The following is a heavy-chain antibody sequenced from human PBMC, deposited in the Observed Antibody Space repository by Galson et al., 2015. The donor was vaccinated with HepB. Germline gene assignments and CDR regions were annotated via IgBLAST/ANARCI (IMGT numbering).Heavy chain of an antibody. D-gene: IGHD6-19*01. J-gene: IGHJ4*02. CDR2: INGDGSST. CDR1: GFTFGTYW. V-gene: IGHV3-74*01. Sequence: SLRLSCAASGFTFGTYWMHWVRQAPGKGLVWVSRINGDGSSTGYADSVKGRFTISRDNAKNTLYMQMDSLRAEDTAVYYCVRGGRSSGLGSDSWGQGTLVTVSS. CDR3: VRGGRSSGLGSDS.